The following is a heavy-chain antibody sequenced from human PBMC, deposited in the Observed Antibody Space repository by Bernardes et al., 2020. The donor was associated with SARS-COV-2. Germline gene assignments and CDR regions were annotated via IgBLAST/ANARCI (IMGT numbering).Heavy chain of an antibody. CDR3: ARRNYYDFWSGYGYWFDP. V-gene: IGHV4-39*01. CDR1: GGSISSSSYY. CDR2: IYYSGST. J-gene: IGHJ5*02. D-gene: IGHD3-3*01. Sequence: SETLSLTCTVSGGSISSSSYYWGWIRQPPGKGLEWIGSIYYSGSTYYNPSLKSRVTISVDTSKNQFSLKLSSVTAADTAVYYCARRNYYDFWSGYGYWFDPWGQGTLVTVSS.